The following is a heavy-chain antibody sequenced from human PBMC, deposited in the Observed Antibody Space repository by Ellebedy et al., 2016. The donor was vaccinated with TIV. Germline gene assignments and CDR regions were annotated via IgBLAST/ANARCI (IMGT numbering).Heavy chain of an antibody. V-gene: IGHV4-59*01. D-gene: IGHD3-10*01. Sequence: MPSETLSLTCTVSGGSISSYYWSWIRQPPGKGLEWIGYIYYSGSTNYNPSLKSRVTISVDTSKNQFSLKLSSVTAADTAVYYCARSPITMVRGVSGWFDPWGQGTLVTVSS. CDR2: IYYSGST. J-gene: IGHJ5*02. CDR1: GGSISSYY. CDR3: ARSPITMVRGVSGWFDP.